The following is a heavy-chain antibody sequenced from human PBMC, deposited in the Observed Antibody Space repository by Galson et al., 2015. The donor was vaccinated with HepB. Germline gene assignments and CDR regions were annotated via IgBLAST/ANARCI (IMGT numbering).Heavy chain of an antibody. Sequence: SLRLSCAAYEFTFSSYAMHWVRQAPGKGLEWVAVTSYDGIKKYYADSVKGRFIISRDNSKDTLYLQMNSLRPEDTAVYYCVKDHRNYYGSGSYFYYWGQGTLVTVSS. CDR2: TSYDGIKK. CDR1: EFTFSSYA. J-gene: IGHJ4*02. CDR3: VKDHRNYYGSGSYFYY. V-gene: IGHV3-30*18. D-gene: IGHD3-10*01.